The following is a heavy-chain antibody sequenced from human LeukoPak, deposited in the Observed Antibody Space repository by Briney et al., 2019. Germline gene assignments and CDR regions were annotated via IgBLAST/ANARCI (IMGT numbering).Heavy chain of an antibody. J-gene: IGHJ6*03. CDR2: IYYSGST. D-gene: IGHD1-7*01. V-gene: IGHV4-31*03. Sequence: SQTLSLTCTVSGGSISSGGYYWSWIRQHLGKGLEWIGYIYYSGSTYYNPSLKSRVTISVDTSKNQFSLKLSSVTAADTAVYYCARGNFEAPVYYYMDVWGKGTTVTVSS. CDR3: ARGNFEAPVYYYMDV. CDR1: GGSISSGGYY.